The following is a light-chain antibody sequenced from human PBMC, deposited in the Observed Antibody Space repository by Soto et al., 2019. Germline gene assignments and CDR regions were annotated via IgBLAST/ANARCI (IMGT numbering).Light chain of an antibody. V-gene: IGLV7-43*01. Sequence: QAVVTQEPSLTVSPGGTVTLTCASSTGAVTSGHWPNWFQQKPGQAPRSLIYSISNKHSWTPARFSGSLLGGKAALTLSGVQPEDEAEYYCLLFFGVSQGVFGTGTKVTVL. CDR2: SIS. CDR3: LLFFGVSQGV. J-gene: IGLJ1*01. CDR1: TGAVTSGHW.